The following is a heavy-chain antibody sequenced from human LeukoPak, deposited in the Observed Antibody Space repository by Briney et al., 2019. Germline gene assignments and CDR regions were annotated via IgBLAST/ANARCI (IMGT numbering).Heavy chain of an antibody. CDR3: ARGDWLRYFDWLFPNYYYYYMDV. V-gene: IGHV4-59*01. J-gene: IGHJ6*03. CDR2: IYYSGST. D-gene: IGHD3-9*01. Sequence: SETLSLTCTVSGGSISTYYWSWIRQPPGKGLEWIGYIYYSGSTNYHPSLKSRVTISVDTSKNQFSLNLNSVTAADTAVYYCARGDWLRYFDWLFPNYYYYYMDVWGKGTTVTISS. CDR1: GGSISTYY.